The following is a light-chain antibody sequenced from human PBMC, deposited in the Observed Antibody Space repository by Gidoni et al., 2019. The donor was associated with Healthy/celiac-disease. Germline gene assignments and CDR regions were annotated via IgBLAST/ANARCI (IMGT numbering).Light chain of an antibody. CDR1: QSMSSY. CDR3: QQRYSTPRT. CDR2: AAS. V-gene: IGKV1-39*01. J-gene: IGKJ2*01. Sequence: DIEMTQSPSSLSASVGDRVTITCRASQSMSSYLNWYQQKPGKAPKLLIYAASSLQSGVPSMFSGSGSGTDFTLTSSSLQPEDFATYYCQQRYSTPRTFGQGTKLEIK.